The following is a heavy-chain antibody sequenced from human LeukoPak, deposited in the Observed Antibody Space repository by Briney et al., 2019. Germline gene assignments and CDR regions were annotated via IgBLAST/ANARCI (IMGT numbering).Heavy chain of an antibody. CDR1: GFTFSSYW. Sequence: GGSLRLSCAASGFTFSSYWMQWVRQAPGKGLVWVSRINSDGSSTSYADSVKGRFTISRDNAKNTLYLQMNSLRAEDTAVYYCARETYSSSWYMVEPWGQGTLVTVSS. CDR3: ARETYSSSWYMVEP. V-gene: IGHV3-74*01. D-gene: IGHD6-13*01. CDR2: INSDGSST. J-gene: IGHJ4*02.